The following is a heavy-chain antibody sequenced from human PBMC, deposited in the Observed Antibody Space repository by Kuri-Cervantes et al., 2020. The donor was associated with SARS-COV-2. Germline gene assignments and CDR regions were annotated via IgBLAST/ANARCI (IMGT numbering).Heavy chain of an antibody. CDR3: ARAGYYYDSSGYPFDY. CDR1: GFTFSSYA. CDR2: ISYDGSNK. V-gene: IGHV3-30*04. Sequence: GGSLRLSCAASGFTFSSYAMHWVRQAPGKGLEWVAVISYDGSNKYYADSVKGRFTISRDNAKNSLYLQMNSLRAEDTAVYYCARAGYYYDSSGYPFDYWGQGTLVTVSS. D-gene: IGHD3-22*01. J-gene: IGHJ4*02.